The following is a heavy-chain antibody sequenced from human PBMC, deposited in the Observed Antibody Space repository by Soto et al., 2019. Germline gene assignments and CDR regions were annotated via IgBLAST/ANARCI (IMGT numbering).Heavy chain of an antibody. J-gene: IGHJ6*02. V-gene: IGHV3-48*03. CDR2: ISSSGSTI. CDR1: GFTFSSYE. CDR3: ARDSPLPYNWSYVGWFRVMDV. Sequence: GGSLRVSCAASGFTFSSYEMNWVRQAPGKGLEWVSYISSSGSTIYYADSVKGRSTISRDNAKNSLYLQMNSLRAEDTAVYYCARDSPLPYNWSYVGWFRVMDVWGQGTTVTVSS. D-gene: IGHD1-7*01.